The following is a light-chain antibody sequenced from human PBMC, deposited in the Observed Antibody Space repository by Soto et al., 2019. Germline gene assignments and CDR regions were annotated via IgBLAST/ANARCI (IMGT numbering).Light chain of an antibody. CDR1: SSNIGAGYD. Sequence: QSVLTQPPSVSGAPGQRVTISCTGSSSNIGAGYDVHWYQQLPGTAPKLLIYANSNRPSGVPDRFSGSKSGTSASLAITGLQAEDEADYCCQSHDSSLSALVFGGGTKLTVL. J-gene: IGLJ2*01. CDR3: QSHDSSLSALV. CDR2: ANS. V-gene: IGLV1-40*01.